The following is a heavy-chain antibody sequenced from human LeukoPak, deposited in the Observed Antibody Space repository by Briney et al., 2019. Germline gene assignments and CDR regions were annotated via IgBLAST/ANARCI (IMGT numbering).Heavy chain of an antibody. CDR3: ARQPYDILTGYRDYGMDV. J-gene: IGHJ6*02. CDR2: ISSSGSTI. D-gene: IGHD3-9*01. V-gene: IGHV3-11*01. Sequence: GGSLRLPCAASGFTFSDYYMSWIRQAPGKGLEWVSYISSSGSTIYYADSVKGRFTISRDNAKNSLYLQMNSLRAEDTAVYYCARQPYDILTGYRDYGMDVWGQGTTVTVSS. CDR1: GFTFSDYY.